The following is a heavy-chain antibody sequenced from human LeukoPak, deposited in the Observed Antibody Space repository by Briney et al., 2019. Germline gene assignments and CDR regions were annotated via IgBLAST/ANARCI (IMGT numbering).Heavy chain of an antibody. CDR2: INPKSGGT. Sequence: ASVKVSCKASGYTFNGYYMHWVRQAPGQGLEWMGRINPKSGGTNYAQTFQGRVTMTRDTSISTAYMELSRLRSDDTAVYYCARGLEDYYYMDVWGEGTTVTVSS. CDR3: ARGLEDYYYMDV. J-gene: IGHJ6*03. D-gene: IGHD5-24*01. CDR1: GYTFNGYY. V-gene: IGHV1-2*06.